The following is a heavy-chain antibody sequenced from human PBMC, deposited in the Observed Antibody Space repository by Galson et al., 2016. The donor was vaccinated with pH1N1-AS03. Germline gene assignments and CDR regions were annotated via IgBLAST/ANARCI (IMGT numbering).Heavy chain of an antibody. J-gene: IGHJ3*02. Sequence: LSLTCTVSGGSINNHYLSWIRQPPGKGLEWIGYIDNTGSTTYNPSLQSRLTMSVDTSKNQFSLRLRSATAADTAVYYCARLFMEGLCSGGSCHQTNAFDMWGQGTMVTVSS. V-gene: IGHV4-59*08. CDR1: GGSINNHY. D-gene: IGHD2-15*01. CDR2: IDNTGST. CDR3: ARLFMEGLCSGGSCHQTNAFDM.